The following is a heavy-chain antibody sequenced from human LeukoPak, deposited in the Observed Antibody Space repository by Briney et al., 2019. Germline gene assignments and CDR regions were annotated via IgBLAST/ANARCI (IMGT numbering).Heavy chain of an antibody. J-gene: IGHJ4*02. V-gene: IGHV3-74*01. CDR1: GFTFSSYW. D-gene: IGHD4/OR15-4a*01. CDR2: INSDGSST. CDR3: ARRAGAYSHPYDY. Sequence: GGSLRLSCAASGFTFSSYWMHWVRQAPGKGLVWVSRINSDGSSTTYADSVKGRFTISRDNAKNTLYLQMNSLRAEDTAVYYCARRAGAYSHPYDYWGQGTLVTVSS.